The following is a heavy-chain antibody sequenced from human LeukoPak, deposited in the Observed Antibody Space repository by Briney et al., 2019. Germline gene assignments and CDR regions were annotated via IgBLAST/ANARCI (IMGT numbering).Heavy chain of an antibody. D-gene: IGHD6-13*01. CDR1: GGSISNYY. CDR2: IYYSGST. CDR3: ARGGYSSSWYWFDP. V-gene: IGHV4-59*01. Sequence: PSETLSLTCTVSGGSISNYYWSWIRQPPGKGLEWIGYIYYSGSTNYNPSLKSRVTISVDTSKNQFSLKLSSVTAADTAVYYCARGGYSSSWYWFDPWGQGTLVTVSS. J-gene: IGHJ5*02.